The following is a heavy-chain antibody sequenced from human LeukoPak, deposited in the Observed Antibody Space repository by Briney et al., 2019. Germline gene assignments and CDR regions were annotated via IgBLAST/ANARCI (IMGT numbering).Heavy chain of an antibody. CDR3: ARVLHKRNYDSSTYYGY. V-gene: IGHV3-21*01. CDR1: GFTFSSYR. J-gene: IGHJ4*02. Sequence: PGGSLRLSCAASGFTFSSYRMNWVRQAPGKGLEWVSSISSRSSYIYYADSLKGRFTISRDNAKNSLYLNIHSLRAEDTAVYYCARVLHKRNYDSSTYYGYWGQGTLVTVSS. D-gene: IGHD3-22*01. CDR2: ISSRSSYI.